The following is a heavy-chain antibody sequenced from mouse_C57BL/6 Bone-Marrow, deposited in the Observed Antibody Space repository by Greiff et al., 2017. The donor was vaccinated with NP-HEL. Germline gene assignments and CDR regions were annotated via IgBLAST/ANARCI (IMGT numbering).Heavy chain of an antibody. CDR1: GYEFSNYW. V-gene: IGHV1-80*01. Sequence: VQLQQSGAELVKPGASVKISCKASGYEFSNYWMNWVKQRPGKGLEWLGQIYPGVGDTNYNGKFKDKATLTADKSSSTAYMQLSRLTSEDSAVYFCARGAYWGQGTLVTVAA. J-gene: IGHJ3*01. CDR2: IYPGVGDT. CDR3: ARGAY.